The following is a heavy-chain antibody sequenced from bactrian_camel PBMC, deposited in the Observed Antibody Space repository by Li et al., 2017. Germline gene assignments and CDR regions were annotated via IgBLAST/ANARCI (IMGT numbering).Heavy chain of an antibody. CDR1: ENASSAFC. Sequence: HVQLVESGGGSVQAGESLTISCAVSENASSAFCMGWFRQFPGKEREAVACIYIGPHTTRGSSAYAASVKGRFTIYQDNAPNSVHLQMNSVTPEDTGMYYCAAVAGCRLLLLRPYEYKYWGQGTQVTVS. V-gene: IGHV3S54*01. CDR3: AAVAGCRLLLLRPYEYKY. D-gene: IGHD2*01. CDR2: IYIGPHTTRGSS. J-gene: IGHJ4*01.